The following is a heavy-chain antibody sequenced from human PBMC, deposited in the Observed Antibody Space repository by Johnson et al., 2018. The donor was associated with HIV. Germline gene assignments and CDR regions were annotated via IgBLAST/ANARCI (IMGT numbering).Heavy chain of an antibody. V-gene: IGHV3-23*04. CDR3: ARAGKWSGDAFDI. CDR2: ISGSCGST. CDR1: GFTFSSYA. J-gene: IGHJ3*02. D-gene: IGHD3-10*01. Sequence: VQLVESGGGVVQPGGSLRLSCAASGFTFSSYAMSWVRQAPGKGLEWVSAISGSCGSTYYADSPQGRFTVSRDNAKNSLSLQMNSLRAGDTAVYYCARAGKWSGDAFDIWGQGTMVTVSS.